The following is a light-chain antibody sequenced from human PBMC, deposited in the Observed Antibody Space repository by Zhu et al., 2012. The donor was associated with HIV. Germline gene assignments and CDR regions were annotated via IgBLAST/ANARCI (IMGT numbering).Light chain of an antibody. CDR2: GAS. Sequence: DIQIDPVSILLSASVGDRVTITCRASQGISNHLAWYHQKPGKAPKLLIYGASVLQSGVPSRFSGSGSGTEFTLTISSLQPEDFATYFCQHLTLYPTFGGGSKVEIK. CDR3: QHLTLYPT. CDR1: QGISNH. J-gene: IGKJ4*01. V-gene: IGKV1-9*01.